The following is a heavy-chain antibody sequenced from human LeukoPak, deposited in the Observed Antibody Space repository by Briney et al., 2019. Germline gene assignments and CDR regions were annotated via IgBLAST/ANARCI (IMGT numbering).Heavy chain of an antibody. CDR1: GGTFISYA. D-gene: IGHD7-27*01. J-gene: IGHJ4*02. Sequence: ASVKVSCKASGGTFISYAISWVRRAPGQGLEWMGGIFPIFGTPNYAQKFQGRVTITTDESTSTAYTQLSSLRSEDTAMYYCARDLRLGMEFSPVGYFDYWGQGTLVTVSS. CDR3: ARDLRLGMEFSPVGYFDY. V-gene: IGHV1-69*05. CDR2: IFPIFGTP.